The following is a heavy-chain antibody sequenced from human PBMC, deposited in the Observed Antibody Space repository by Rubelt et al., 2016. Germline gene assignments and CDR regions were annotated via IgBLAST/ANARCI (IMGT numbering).Heavy chain of an antibody. CDR3: AKDFKIAASPDY. V-gene: IGHV3-30*18. Sequence: QVQLVESGGGVVQPWRSLRLSCAASGFTFSTYGMHWVRQAPGKGLEWVAVMSYDGSNKYYADSVKGRFTISRDNSKNTLYLQMNSLRAEDTAVYYCAKDFKIAASPDYWGQGTLVTVSS. J-gene: IGHJ4*02. CDR1: GFTFSTYG. CDR2: MSYDGSNK. D-gene: IGHD6-13*01.